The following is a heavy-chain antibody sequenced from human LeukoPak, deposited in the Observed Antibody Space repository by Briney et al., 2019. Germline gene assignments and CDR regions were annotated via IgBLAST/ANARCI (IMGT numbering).Heavy chain of an antibody. J-gene: IGHJ4*02. CDR3: AKVVRQWLVKLIDY. CDR2: ISGSGGST. V-gene: IGHV3-23*01. CDR1: GFTFSSYA. Sequence: LPGGSLRLSCAASGFTFSSYAMSWVRQAPGKGLEWVSAISGSGGSTYYADSVKGRFTISRDNSKNTLYLQMNSLRAEDTAVYYCAKVVRQWLVKLIDYWGQGTLVTVSS. D-gene: IGHD6-19*01.